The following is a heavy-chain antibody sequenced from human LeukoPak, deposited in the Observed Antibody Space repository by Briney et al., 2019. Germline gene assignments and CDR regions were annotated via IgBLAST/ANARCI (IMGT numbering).Heavy chain of an antibody. J-gene: IGHJ4*02. Sequence: SETLSLTCAVYGGSFSGYYWSWIRQPPGRGLEWIGEINHSGSTNCDPSLKSRVTISVDTSKNQFSLNLSSVTAADTAVYYCARDSTMPDYWGQGTLVTVSS. D-gene: IGHD2-2*01. CDR3: ARDSTMPDY. V-gene: IGHV4-34*01. CDR1: GGSFSGYY. CDR2: INHSGST.